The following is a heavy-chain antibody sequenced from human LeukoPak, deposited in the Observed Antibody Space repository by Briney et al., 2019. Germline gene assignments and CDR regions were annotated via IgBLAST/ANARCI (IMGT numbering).Heavy chain of an antibody. V-gene: IGHV4-59*01. D-gene: IGHD5-12*01. CDR2: ISSGGST. J-gene: IGHJ4*02. Sequence: TSETLSITCTLSGAPIPRYFWNWLRQPPGKELEWIGYISSGGSTNYNPSLKSRVTISIDTSKNQFSLKLTSATAADTAVYYCARGCDYKSSLCVYWGRGTLVTVSS. CDR1: GAPIPRYF. CDR3: ARGCDYKSSLCVY.